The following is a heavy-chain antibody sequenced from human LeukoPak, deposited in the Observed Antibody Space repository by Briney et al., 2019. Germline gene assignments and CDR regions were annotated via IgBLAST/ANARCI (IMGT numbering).Heavy chain of an antibody. D-gene: IGHD3-10*01. Sequence: SVKVSCKASGGTFSSYAISWVRQAPGQGLEWMGTIIPILGIANYAQKFQGRVTITADKSTSTAYMELSSLRSEDTAVYYCARAGAYYYGSGSYRPGAFDIWGQGTMVTVSS. CDR2: IIPILGIA. CDR3: ARAGAYYYGSGSYRPGAFDI. V-gene: IGHV1-69*04. J-gene: IGHJ3*02. CDR1: GGTFSSYA.